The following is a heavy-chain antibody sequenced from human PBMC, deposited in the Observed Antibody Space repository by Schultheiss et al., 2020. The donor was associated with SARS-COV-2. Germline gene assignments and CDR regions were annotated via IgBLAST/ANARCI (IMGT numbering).Heavy chain of an antibody. Sequence: GGSLRLSCAASGFTFSSYAMSWVRQAPGKGLEWVSYISSSSSYTNYADSVKGRFTISRDNAKNSLYLHMNSLRAEDTAVYYCAREYTYGYPDYMDVWGKGTTVTVSS. J-gene: IGHJ6*03. CDR1: GFTFSSYA. CDR2: ISSSSSYT. V-gene: IGHV3-21*05. CDR3: AREYTYGYPDYMDV. D-gene: IGHD5-18*01.